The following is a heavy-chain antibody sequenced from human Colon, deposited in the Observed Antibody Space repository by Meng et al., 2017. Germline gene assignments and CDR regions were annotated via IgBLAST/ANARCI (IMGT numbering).Heavy chain of an antibody. V-gene: IGHV3-74*01. CDR1: GFTFSSHW. Sequence: GESLKISCVVSGFTFSSHWMHWVRQAPGKGLVWLSRINTDGVTKYYGDSVEGRFTVSRDNAKNTLYLELNSLRDEDTGTYYCARGGRYFDWFDALDHWGQGTLVTVSS. D-gene: IGHD3-9*01. CDR3: ARGGRYFDWFDALDH. CDR2: INTDGVTK. J-gene: IGHJ4*02.